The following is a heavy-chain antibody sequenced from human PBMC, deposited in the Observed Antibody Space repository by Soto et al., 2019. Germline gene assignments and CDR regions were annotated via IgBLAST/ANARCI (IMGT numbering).Heavy chain of an antibody. D-gene: IGHD1-7*01. CDR2: LDYSGAT. V-gene: IGHV4-39*01. CDR1: GASLSSNFYF. Sequence: QVQLQESGPGLVKPSETLSLTCAVSGASLSSNFYFWAWVRQAPGKDLEWIGSLDYSGATYYNPSLGSRVTISAEASKNEFSLKGTSVTAADSAMYYCSTLTRGGTSKFDFLGQGLLVTVSS. CDR3: STLTRGGTSKFDF. J-gene: IGHJ4*02.